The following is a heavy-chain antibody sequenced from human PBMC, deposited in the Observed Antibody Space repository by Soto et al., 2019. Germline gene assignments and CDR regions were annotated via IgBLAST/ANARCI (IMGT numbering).Heavy chain of an antibody. CDR1: GYTFTSYD. V-gene: IGHV1-8*01. J-gene: IGHJ5*02. CDR3: AGCPLFFVFIGGSCYPDAPNNWSAP. Sequence: ASVKVSCKASGYTFTSYDINWVRQATGQGLEWMGWMNPNSGNTGYAQKFQGRVTMTRNTSISTAYMELSSLRSEDTAVYYCAGCPLFFVFIGGSCYPDAPNNWSAPGGKETLVTVSP. D-gene: IGHD2-15*01. CDR2: MNPNSGNT.